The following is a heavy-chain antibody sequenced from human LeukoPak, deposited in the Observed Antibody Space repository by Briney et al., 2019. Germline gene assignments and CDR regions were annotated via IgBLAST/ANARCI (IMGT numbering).Heavy chain of an antibody. D-gene: IGHD6-13*01. CDR1: GGSFSGYY. CDR2: INHSGST. CDR3: ARGVAAAGTTIFDY. J-gene: IGHJ4*02. V-gene: IGHV4-34*01. Sequence: PSETLSLTCAVYGGSFSGYYWSWIRQPPGKGLEWIGVINHSGSTNYNPSLKSRVTMSVDTSKNQFSLKLSSVTAADTAVYYCARGVAAAGTTIFDYWGQGTLVTVSS.